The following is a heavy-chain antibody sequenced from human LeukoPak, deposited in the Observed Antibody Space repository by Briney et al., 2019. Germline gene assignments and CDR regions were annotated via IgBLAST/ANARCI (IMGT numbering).Heavy chain of an antibody. CDR2: ISGSGGST. Sequence: PGGSLRPSCAASGFTFSSYAMSWVRQAPGKGLEWVSAISGSGGSTYYADSVKGRFTISRDNSKNTLYLQMNSLRAEDTAVYYCAKDYVWGSYRYSPADYWGQGTLVTVSS. J-gene: IGHJ4*02. CDR3: AKDYVWGSYRYSPADY. CDR1: GFTFSSYA. V-gene: IGHV3-23*01. D-gene: IGHD3-16*02.